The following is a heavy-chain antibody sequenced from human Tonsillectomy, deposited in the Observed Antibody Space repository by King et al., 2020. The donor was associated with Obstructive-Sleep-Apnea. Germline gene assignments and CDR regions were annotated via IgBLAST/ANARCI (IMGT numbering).Heavy chain of an antibody. V-gene: IGHV4-30-4*01. CDR3: ARDDTTVGEYFQR. CDR1: GGSISSGDYY. CDR2: IYYSGST. Sequence: QLQESGPGLVKPSQTLSLTCTVSGGSISSGDYYWSWIRQPPGKGLGWIGYIYYSGSTYYNPSLKSRVTISVDTSKNQFSLKLTSVTAADTAVYYCARDDTTVGEYFQRWGQGTLVTVSS. D-gene: IGHD4-23*01. J-gene: IGHJ1*01.